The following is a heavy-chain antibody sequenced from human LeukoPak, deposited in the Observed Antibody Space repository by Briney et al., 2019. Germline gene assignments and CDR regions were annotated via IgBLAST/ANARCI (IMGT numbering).Heavy chain of an antibody. CDR3: ARELIYDSSGYYFGY. Sequence: PGGSLRLSCAASGFTFSNYGMNWVRQAPGKGLEWVSYISSSSSTIYYADSVKGRFTISRDNAKNSLYLQMNSLRAEDTAVYYCARELIYDSSGYYFGYWGQGTLVTVSS. CDR1: GFTFSNYG. J-gene: IGHJ4*02. CDR2: ISSSSSTI. V-gene: IGHV3-48*01. D-gene: IGHD3-22*01.